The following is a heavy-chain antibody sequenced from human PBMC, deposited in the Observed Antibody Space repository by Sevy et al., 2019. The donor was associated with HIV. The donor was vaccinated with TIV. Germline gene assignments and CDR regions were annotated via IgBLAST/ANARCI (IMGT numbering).Heavy chain of an antibody. D-gene: IGHD3-22*01. CDR2: FDPEDGDPEDGKA. CDR1: GYTLAKFS. CDR3: ATTKDYYDSSGYPFDY. Sequence: ASVKVSCKVSGYTLAKFSIHWVRQAPGKGLEWMSSFDPEDGDPEDGKAIYAQKFLGRVTMTEDTSPDTAYTELSSLRSDDTAVYYCATTKDYYDSSGYPFDYWGQGTLVTVSS. J-gene: IGHJ4*02. V-gene: IGHV1-24*01.